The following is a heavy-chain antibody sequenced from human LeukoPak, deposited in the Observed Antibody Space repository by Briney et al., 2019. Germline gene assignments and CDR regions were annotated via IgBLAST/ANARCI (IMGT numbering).Heavy chain of an antibody. J-gene: IGHJ4*02. Sequence: PGGSLRLSCAASGFTFSSYGMHWVRQAPGKGLEWVAVIWYDGSNKYYADSVKGRFTISRDNSKNTLYLQMNSLRAEDTAVYYCASDYDSSGYYWVPFGYWGQGTLVTVSS. V-gene: IGHV3-33*01. CDR2: IWYDGSNK. CDR3: ASDYDSSGYYWVPFGY. D-gene: IGHD3-22*01. CDR1: GFTFSSYG.